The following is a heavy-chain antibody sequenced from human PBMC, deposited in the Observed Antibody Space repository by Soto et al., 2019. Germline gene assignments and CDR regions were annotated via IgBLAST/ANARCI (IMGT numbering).Heavy chain of an antibody. J-gene: IGHJ1*01. CDR1: GFTFSSYA. D-gene: IGHD3-22*01. CDR2: ISGSGGST. CDR3: AKSTDDSSGYYYFRYFQH. V-gene: IGHV3-23*01. Sequence: PGGSLSLSCAASGFTFSSYAMSWVRQAPGKGLEWVSAISGSGGSTYYADSVKGRFTISRDNSKNTLYLQMNSLRAEDTAVYYCAKSTDDSSGYYYFRYFQHWGQGTLVTVSS.